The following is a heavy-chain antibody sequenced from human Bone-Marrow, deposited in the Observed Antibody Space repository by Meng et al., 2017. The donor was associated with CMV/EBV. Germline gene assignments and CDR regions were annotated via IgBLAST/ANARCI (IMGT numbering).Heavy chain of an antibody. CDR3: TRRARGWNLMKNWFDP. CDR1: YTFTGYY. CDR2: IYPGDSVA. Sequence: YTFTGYYMHWVRQAPGQGLEWMGIIYPGDSVARYSPSFQGQISISADRSVSTAYLQWNSLKASDTAMYYCTRRARGWNLMKNWFDPWGQGTLVTVSS. V-gene: IGHV5-51*01. J-gene: IGHJ5*02. D-gene: IGHD1-1*01.